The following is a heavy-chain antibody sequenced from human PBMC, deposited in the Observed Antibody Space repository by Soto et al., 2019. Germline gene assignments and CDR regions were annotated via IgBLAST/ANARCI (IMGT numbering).Heavy chain of an antibody. CDR1: GFTFSSYG. D-gene: IGHD3-10*01. CDR3: SRDTARAMVRIYYGMDV. J-gene: IGHJ6*02. CDR2: IWYDGSNK. V-gene: IGHV3-33*01. Sequence: QVQLVESGGGVVQPGRSLRLSCAASGFTFSSYGMHWVRQAPGKGLEWVAVIWYDGSNKYYADSVKGRFTISRDNSKKMFYLPMTSLRAEDTAVYYCSRDTARAMVRIYYGMDVWGQETTVTVSS.